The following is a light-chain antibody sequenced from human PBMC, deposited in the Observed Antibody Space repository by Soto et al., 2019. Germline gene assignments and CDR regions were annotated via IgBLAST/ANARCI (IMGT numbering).Light chain of an antibody. Sequence: EIVMTHSPATLSVSPWERATLSLSASQSVSSNLAWYQQKPGQAPRLLIYGASTRAPSIPARFSGSGSGTDFTLTISSLQSEDFAVYYCQQYDKWPTWTFGQGTKVDTK. CDR3: QQYDKWPTWT. CDR1: QSVSSN. J-gene: IGKJ1*01. CDR2: GAS. V-gene: IGKV3-15*01.